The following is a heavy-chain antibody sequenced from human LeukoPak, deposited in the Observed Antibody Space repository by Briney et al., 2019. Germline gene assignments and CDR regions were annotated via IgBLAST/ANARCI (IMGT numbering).Heavy chain of an antibody. CDR2: IKQDGSEK. D-gene: IGHD3-9*01. Sequence: GGSLRLSCAASGFTFSNYWMSWVRQAPGKGLEWVANIKQDGSEKYYVDSVKGRFTISRDNAKNSLYVQMNSLRVEDTAVYYCTRDLMDYDVSTGLHHYYMDVWGQGTTVTVSS. CDR1: GFTFSNYW. J-gene: IGHJ6*02. V-gene: IGHV3-7*01. CDR3: TRDLMDYDVSTGLHHYYMDV.